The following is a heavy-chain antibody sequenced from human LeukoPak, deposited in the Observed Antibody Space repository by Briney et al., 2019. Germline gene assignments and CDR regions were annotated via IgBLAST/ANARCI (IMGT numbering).Heavy chain of an antibody. CDR1: GGSISSYY. D-gene: IGHD3-3*01. J-gene: IGHJ6*03. CDR3: ARHHYDFWSGYYDYYYMDV. V-gene: IGHV4-4*09. CDR2: IYTSGST. Sequence: SETLSLTCTVSGGSISSYYWSWIRQPPGKGLEWIGYIYTSGSTNYNPSLKSRVTISVDTSKNQFSLKLSSVTAADTAVYYCARHHYDFWSGYYDYYYMDVWGKGTTVTVSS.